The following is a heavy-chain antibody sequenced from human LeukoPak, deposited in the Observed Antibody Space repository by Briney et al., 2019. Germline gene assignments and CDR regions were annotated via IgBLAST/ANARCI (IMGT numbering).Heavy chain of an antibody. CDR2: MSFDGSDK. D-gene: IGHD6-19*01. Sequence: PGGPLTLSCAASGFTFSNYAMHWVRQAPGKGLECVAFMSFDGSDKYYADSVKGRFTISRDNSKNTLYLQMNSLRFEDTAVYYCARDQPGTYTLSSTWGQGTLVTVSS. V-gene: IGHV3-30-3*01. CDR3: ARDQPGTYTLSST. CDR1: GFTFSNYA. J-gene: IGHJ5*02.